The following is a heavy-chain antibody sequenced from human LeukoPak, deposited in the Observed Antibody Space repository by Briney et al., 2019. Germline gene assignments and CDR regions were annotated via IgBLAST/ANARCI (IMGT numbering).Heavy chain of an antibody. V-gene: IGHV4-39*07. D-gene: IGHD1-26*01. J-gene: IGHJ4*02. CDR3: ARSRAPYYFDY. CDR1: GGSIRSSYYY. CDR2: IYDSGST. Sequence: SETLSLTCTVSGGSIRSSYYYWGWIRQPPGKGLEWIGSIYDSGSTYYNPSLKSRVTISVDTSKNQFSLKLSSVTAADTAVYYCARSRAPYYFDYWGQGTLVTVSS.